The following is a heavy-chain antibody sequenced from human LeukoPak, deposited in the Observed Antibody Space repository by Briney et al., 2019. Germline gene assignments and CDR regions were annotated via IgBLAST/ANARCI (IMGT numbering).Heavy chain of an antibody. CDR2: IYYSGST. CDR1: GGSISSSSYY. J-gene: IGHJ5*02. V-gene: IGHV4-39*02. Sequence: SETLSLTCTVSGGSISSSSYYWGWIRQPPGKGLEWIRSIYYSGSTYYNPSLKSRVTISVDTSKNQFSLKLSSVTAADTAVYCCARDIHYYGSGSYYRTANWFDPWGQGTLVTVSS. CDR3: ARDIHYYGSGSYYRTANWFDP. D-gene: IGHD3-10*01.